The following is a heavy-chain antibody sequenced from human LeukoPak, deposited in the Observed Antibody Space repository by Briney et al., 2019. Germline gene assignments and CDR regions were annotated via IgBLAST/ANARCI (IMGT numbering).Heavy chain of an antibody. CDR3: ARNRGMRRYFDY. D-gene: IGHD2/OR15-2a*01. Sequence: SETLSLTCTVSGGSISSGSYSWNWIRQPAGKGLEWIGRMYTSGSTNYTPSCKSRLTVSVATSKTQFSLKRSSVTAADTAVYYCARNRGMRRYFDYWGQGTLVTVSS. CDR1: GGSISSGSYS. J-gene: IGHJ4*02. V-gene: IGHV4-61*02. CDR2: MYTSGST.